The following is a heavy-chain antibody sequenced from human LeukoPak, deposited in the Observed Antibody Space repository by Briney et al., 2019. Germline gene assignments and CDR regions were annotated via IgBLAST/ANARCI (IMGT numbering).Heavy chain of an antibody. J-gene: IGHJ4*02. CDR1: GGSFSGYY. V-gene: IGHV4-31*11. Sequence: SETLSLTCAVYGGSFSGYYWSWIRQHPGKGLEWIGYIYYSGSTYYNPSLKSRVTISVDTSKNQFSLKLSSVTAADTAVYYCARDITGVFDYWGQGTLVTVSS. D-gene: IGHD1-14*01. CDR3: ARDITGVFDY. CDR2: IYYSGST.